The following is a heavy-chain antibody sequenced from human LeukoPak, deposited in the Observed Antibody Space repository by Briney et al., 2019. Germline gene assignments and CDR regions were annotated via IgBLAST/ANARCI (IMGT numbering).Heavy chain of an antibody. D-gene: IGHD1-14*01. CDR2: IYHSGST. CDR3: ARHPTTAGRSYYYYYMDV. CDR1: GYSISSGYY. Sequence: SETLSLTXAVSGYSISSGYYWGRIRQPPGKGLECIGSIYHSGSTYYNPSLKSRVTISVDTSKNQFSLKLSSVTAADTAVYYCARHPTTAGRSYYYYYMDVWGKGTTVTVSS. J-gene: IGHJ6*03. V-gene: IGHV4-38-2*01.